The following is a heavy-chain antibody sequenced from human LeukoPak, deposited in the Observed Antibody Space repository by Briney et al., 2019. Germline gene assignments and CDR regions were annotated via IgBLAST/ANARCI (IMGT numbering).Heavy chain of an antibody. CDR1: GGSISSYY. V-gene: IGHV4-59*01. J-gene: IGHJ4*02. CDR2: IYYSGST. D-gene: IGHD3-22*01. Sequence: SETLSLTCTVSGGSISSYYWSWIRQPPGKGLEWIGYIYYSGSTNYNPSLKSRVTISVDTSKNHFSLKLSSVTAADTAVYYCASQRYYDSSGYPSLIYYFDYWGQGTLVIVSS. CDR3: ASQRYYDSSGYPSLIYYFDY.